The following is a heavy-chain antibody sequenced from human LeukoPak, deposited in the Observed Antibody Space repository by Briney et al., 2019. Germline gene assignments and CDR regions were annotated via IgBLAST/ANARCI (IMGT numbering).Heavy chain of an antibody. CDR1: GGSISSSSYY. J-gene: IGHJ5*02. D-gene: IGHD6-13*01. CDR2: INHSGST. CDR3: ARGRNWAAAGVLRWFDP. V-gene: IGHV4-39*07. Sequence: SETLSLTCTVSGGSISSSSYYWGWIRQPPGKGLEWIGEINHSGSTNYNPSLKSRVTISVDTSKNQFSLKLSSVTAADTAVYYCARGRNWAAAGVLRWFDPWGQGTLVTVSS.